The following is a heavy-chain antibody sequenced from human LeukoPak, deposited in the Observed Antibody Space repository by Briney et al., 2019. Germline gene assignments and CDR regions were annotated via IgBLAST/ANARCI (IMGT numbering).Heavy chain of an antibody. V-gene: IGHV4-31*03. CDR3: ARGGSTGTNLNWVDP. J-gene: IGHJ5*02. CDR2: IYYSGST. D-gene: IGHD1-1*01. Sequence: PSQTLSLTCTVSGASISSGGYYWSWIRQHPGEGLEWIGYIYYSGSTNYNPSLKSRVTISVDTSKNQFSLKLSSVTAADTAVYYCARGGSTGTNLNWVDPWGQGTLVTVSS. CDR1: GASISSGGYY.